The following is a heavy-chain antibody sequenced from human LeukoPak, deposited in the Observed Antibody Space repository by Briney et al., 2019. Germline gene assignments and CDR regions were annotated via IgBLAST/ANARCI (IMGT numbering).Heavy chain of an antibody. Sequence: HPGRSLRLSCAASGFTVSSNYMSWVRQVPGKGLEWVSGITWNSAPIGYADSVKGRFTISRDNSKNSLYLQMNSLTVEDTAVYYCAKNRGGWYYLDYWGQGTLVTVSS. D-gene: IGHD6-19*01. J-gene: IGHJ4*02. CDR3: AKNRGGWYYLDY. CDR2: ITWNSAPI. V-gene: IGHV3-9*01. CDR1: GFTVSSNY.